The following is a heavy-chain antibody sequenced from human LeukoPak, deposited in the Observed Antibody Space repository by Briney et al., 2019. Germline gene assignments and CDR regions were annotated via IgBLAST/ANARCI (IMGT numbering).Heavy chain of an antibody. CDR3: AKDLWSGLGYYYGMDV. CDR2: ISGSGGST. D-gene: IGHD3-10*01. Sequence: GGSLRLSCAASGFSFSSFAMTWVRQAPGKGLEWVLGISGSGGSTDYADSVKGRFTISRDNSKSTLYLQMNSLRAEDTAVYYCAKDLWSGLGYYYGMDVWGQGTTVTVSS. V-gene: IGHV3-23*01. CDR1: GFSFSSFA. J-gene: IGHJ6*02.